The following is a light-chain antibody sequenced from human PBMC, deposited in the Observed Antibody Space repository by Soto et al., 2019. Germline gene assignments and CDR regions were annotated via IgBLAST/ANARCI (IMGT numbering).Light chain of an antibody. CDR3: QQRGDWPPIT. CDR2: DAS. J-gene: IGKJ5*01. Sequence: EIVMTQSPATLSVSPGERATLSCRASQSVSSNLAWYQQKPGRAPRLLIYDASKRAIGVPARFSGSGSGTDFALTISSLEPEDFAVYYCQQRGDWPPITFGQGTRLDI. V-gene: IGKV3-11*01. CDR1: QSVSSN.